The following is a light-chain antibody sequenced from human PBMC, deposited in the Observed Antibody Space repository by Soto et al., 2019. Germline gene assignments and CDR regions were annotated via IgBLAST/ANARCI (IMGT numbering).Light chain of an antibody. CDR3: QSYDSSLSV. J-gene: IGLJ1*01. CDR1: SANIGAVYD. Sequence: QSALTQPPSVSGCPGQRVRVSWAWGSANIGAVYDVHWYQQLPGTAPKLLIYGNSNRPSGVPDRFSGSKSGTSASLAITGLQAEDEADYYCQSYDSSLSVFGTGTKVTVL. V-gene: IGLV1-40*01. CDR2: GNS.